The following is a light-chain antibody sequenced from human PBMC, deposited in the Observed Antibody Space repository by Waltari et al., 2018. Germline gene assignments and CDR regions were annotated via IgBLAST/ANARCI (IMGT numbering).Light chain of an antibody. J-gene: IGKJ1*01. CDR3: QQYDNLPLT. V-gene: IGKV1-33*01. Sequence: DIRLSQSPSSLSASVGDKVTITCQARQDIGTYVHWYQQRTGEAPKLLIYDASHLDTGVPTRFSGGESGTHFTFTINDLQPEDFATYYCQQYDNLPLTFGQGTRVEIK. CDR1: QDIGTY. CDR2: DAS.